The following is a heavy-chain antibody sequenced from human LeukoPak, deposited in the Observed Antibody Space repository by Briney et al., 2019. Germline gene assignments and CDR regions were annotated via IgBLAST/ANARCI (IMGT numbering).Heavy chain of an antibody. CDR2: IYYSGST. V-gene: IGHV4-30-4*08. D-gene: IGHD2-2*02. CDR3: ARAYFCRTSCYTDYYYMNV. Sequence: SETLSLTCTVSGGSISSGDYYWRWIRQPPGKGLERIGYIYYSGSTYYNPSLKSRVTISVDTSKNQFSLKLSSVTAAGTAVYPSARAYFCRTSCYTDYYYMNVCSKGSTVSVSS. J-gene: IGHJ6*03. CDR1: GGSISSGDYY.